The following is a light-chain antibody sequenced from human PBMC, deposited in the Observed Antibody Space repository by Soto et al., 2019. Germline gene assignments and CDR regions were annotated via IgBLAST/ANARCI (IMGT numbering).Light chain of an antibody. J-gene: IGKJ2*01. CDR3: QQYGRSSYT. CDR2: DAS. Sequence: EIVLTQSPCTLSLSPGERATLSCRASQSVSSSYLAWYQQKPGQAPRLLIYDASSWPTGIPDRFSGSGSGTDFTLTISRLEPEDFAAYYCQQYGRSSYTFGPGTKLEIK. CDR1: QSVSSSY. V-gene: IGKV3-20*01.